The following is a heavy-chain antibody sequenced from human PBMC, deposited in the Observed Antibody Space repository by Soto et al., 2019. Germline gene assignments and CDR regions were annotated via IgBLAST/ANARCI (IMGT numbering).Heavy chain of an antibody. J-gene: IGHJ5*02. V-gene: IGHV4-31*03. CDR2: IYYSGST. CDR3: ARVQYYGSGSPNWFGP. Sequence: PSETLSLTCTVSGGSISSGGYYWSWIRQHPGKGLEWIGYIYYSGSTYYNPSLKSRVTISVDTSKNQFSLKLSSVTAADTAVYYCARVQYYGSGSPNWFGPWGQGTLVTVSS. D-gene: IGHD3-10*01. CDR1: GGSISSGGYY.